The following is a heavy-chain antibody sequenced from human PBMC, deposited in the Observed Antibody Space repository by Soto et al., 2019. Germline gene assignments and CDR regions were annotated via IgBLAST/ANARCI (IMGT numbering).Heavy chain of an antibody. CDR2: IYYSGST. Sequence: ETLSLTCTVSGGSISRYFWSWIRQPPGKGLEWIGYIYYSGSTNYNPSLKSRVTISLDTSKNQFSLKLSSVTAADTAVYYCARRYGGTFDYWGQGTLVTVSS. J-gene: IGHJ4*02. CDR3: ARRYGGTFDY. CDR1: GGSISRYF. V-gene: IGHV4-59*01. D-gene: IGHD2-15*01.